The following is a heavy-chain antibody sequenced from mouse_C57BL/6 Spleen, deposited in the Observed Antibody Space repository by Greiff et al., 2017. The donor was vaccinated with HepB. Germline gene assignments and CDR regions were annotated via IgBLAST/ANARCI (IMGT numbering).Heavy chain of an antibody. D-gene: IGHD2-4*01. J-gene: IGHJ1*03. Sequence: VHVKQSGPELVKPGASVKMSCKASGYTFTDYNMHWVKQSHGKSLEWIGYINPNNGGTSYNQKFKGKATLTGNKSSSTAYMELRSLTSEDSAVYYCARWLIYYDYDWYFDVWGTGTTVTVSS. V-gene: IGHV1-22*01. CDR1: GYTFTDYN. CDR3: ARWLIYYDYDWYFDV. CDR2: INPNNGGT.